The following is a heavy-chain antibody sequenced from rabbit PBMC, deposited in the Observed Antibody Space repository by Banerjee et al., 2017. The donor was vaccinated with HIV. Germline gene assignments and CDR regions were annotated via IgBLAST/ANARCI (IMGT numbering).Heavy chain of an antibody. J-gene: IGHJ4*01. CDR2: IGAAST. CDR3: VRDGSSGWALNL. CDR1: GFTISSSYW. D-gene: IGHD4-1*01. Sequence: QEQLVESGGGLVTPGASLTLTCTASGFTISSSYWLCWVRQAPGKGLEWIACIGAASTYYATWAKGRFTISSHNAQNTLYLQLNSLTAADTATYFCVRDGSSGWALNLWGQGTLVTVS. V-gene: IGHV1S45*01.